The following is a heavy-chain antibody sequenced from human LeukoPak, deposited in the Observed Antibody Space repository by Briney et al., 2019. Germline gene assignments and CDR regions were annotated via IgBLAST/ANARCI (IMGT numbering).Heavy chain of an antibody. Sequence: GGSLRLSCAASGFTFADHAMHWVRQAPGKSLEWVSIISGDGGSTCYADSVKGRFTISRDNSKDSLYLQMNSLRTEDTAFYYCAKDRYCFSTSCYAPFDHWGQGTLVTVSS. CDR3: AKDRYCFSTSCYAPFDH. V-gene: IGHV3-43*02. D-gene: IGHD2-2*01. CDR2: ISGDGGST. CDR1: GFTFADHA. J-gene: IGHJ4*02.